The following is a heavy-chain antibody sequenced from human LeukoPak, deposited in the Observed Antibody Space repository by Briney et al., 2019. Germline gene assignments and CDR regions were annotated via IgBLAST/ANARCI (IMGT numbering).Heavy chain of an antibody. D-gene: IGHD6-13*01. V-gene: IGHV3-23*01. J-gene: IGHJ4*02. CDR3: VKGRISEDGLDF. CDR1: GFTFSRSA. Sequence: GGSLRLSCAASGFTFSRSAMTWVRQTPGKGLDWVSSISSSGNTYYADSVKGRFTISRVNSKNMLYLQMNSLRAEDTAVYYCVKGRISEDGLDFWGQGTLVTVSS. CDR2: ISSSGNT.